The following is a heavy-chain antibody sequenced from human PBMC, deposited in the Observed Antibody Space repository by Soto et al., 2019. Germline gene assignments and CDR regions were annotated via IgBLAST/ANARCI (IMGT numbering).Heavy chain of an antibody. Sequence: GESLKISCQGSGYTFSNQWIAWVRQMPGKGLEWMGLTHPGNSESRYSPSIQGQVTMSVDKSINTAFLQWSSLKASDSAMYYCATHTSTRYWDCWGQGTLVTVSS. CDR2: THPGNSES. V-gene: IGHV5-51*01. CDR3: ATHTSTRYWDC. J-gene: IGHJ4*02. CDR1: GYTFSNQW. D-gene: IGHD6-13*01.